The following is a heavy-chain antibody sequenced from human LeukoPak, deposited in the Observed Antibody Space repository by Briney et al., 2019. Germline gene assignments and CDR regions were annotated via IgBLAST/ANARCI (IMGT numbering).Heavy chain of an antibody. V-gene: IGHV3-23*01. D-gene: IGHD6-13*01. CDR3: AKDRGSSWNHPDAFDI. CDR2: ISGSGGST. J-gene: IGHJ3*02. CDR1: GFTFSSYA. Sequence: GGSLRLSCAASGFTFSSYAMSWVRQAPGKGLKWVSAISGSGGSTYYADSVKGRFTISRDNSKNTLYLQMNSLRAEDTAVYYCAKDRGSSWNHPDAFDIWGQGTMVTVSS.